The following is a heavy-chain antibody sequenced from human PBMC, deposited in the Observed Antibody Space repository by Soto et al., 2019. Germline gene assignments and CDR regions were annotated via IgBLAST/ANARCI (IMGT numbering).Heavy chain of an antibody. J-gene: IGHJ4*02. CDR3: ARDLRHDYQFDY. Sequence: ASVKVSCKASGYTFTSYYMHWVRQAPGQGLEWMGIINPSGGSTSYAQKFQGRVTMTGDTSTSTVYMELSSLRSEDTAVYYCARDLRHDYQFDYWGQGTLVTSPQ. D-gene: IGHD4-17*01. CDR1: GYTFTSYY. V-gene: IGHV1-46*01. CDR2: INPSGGST.